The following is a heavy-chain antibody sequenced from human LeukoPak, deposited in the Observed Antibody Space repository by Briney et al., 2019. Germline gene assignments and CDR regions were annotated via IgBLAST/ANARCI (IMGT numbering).Heavy chain of an antibody. CDR1: GGSISSSDYY. J-gene: IGHJ4*02. D-gene: IGHD3-3*01. Sequence: TPSETLSLTCTVSGGSISSSDYYWGWIRQPPGKGLEWIGSVYYSGSTSYNPSLKSRVTISVDTSKNQFSLKLSSATAADTAVYYCARGGIFGVVKKIKNYFDYWGQGTLVTVSS. CDR2: VYYSGST. CDR3: ARGGIFGVVKKIKNYFDY. V-gene: IGHV4-39*01.